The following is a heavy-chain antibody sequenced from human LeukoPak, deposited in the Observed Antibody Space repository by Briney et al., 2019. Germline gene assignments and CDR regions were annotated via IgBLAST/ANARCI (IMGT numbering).Heavy chain of an antibody. V-gene: IGHV1-8*03. D-gene: IGHD4-17*01. CDR2: MNPNSGNT. CDR1: RYTFTSYD. J-gene: IGHJ4*02. CDR3: ARVYGDYGLDY. Sequence: ASVKVSCKASRYTFTSYDINWVRQATGQGLEWMGWMNPNSGNTGYAQKFQGRVTITRNTSISTAYMELGSLRSEDTAVYYCARVYGDYGLDYWGQGTLVTVSS.